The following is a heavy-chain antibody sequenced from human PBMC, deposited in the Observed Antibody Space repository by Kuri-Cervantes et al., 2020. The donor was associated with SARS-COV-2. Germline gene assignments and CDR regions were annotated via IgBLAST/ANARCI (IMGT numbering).Heavy chain of an antibody. V-gene: IGHV3-15*07. Sequence: GESLKISCAASGFTFSNAWMNWVRQAPGKGLEWVGRIKSKTDGGTTDYAAPVKGRFTISRDDSKNTLYLQMNSLKTEDTAVYYCTTEEIVVVPAARIGDYYYYYYAMDVWGQGTTVTVSS. CDR2: IKSKTDGGTT. CDR3: TTEEIVVVPAARIGDYYYYYYAMDV. J-gene: IGHJ6*02. D-gene: IGHD2-2*01. CDR1: GFTFSNAW.